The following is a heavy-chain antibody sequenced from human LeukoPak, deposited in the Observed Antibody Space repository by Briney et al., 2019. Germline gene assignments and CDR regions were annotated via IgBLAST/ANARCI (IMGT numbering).Heavy chain of an antibody. CDR3: ARGGTAAETSGFDH. V-gene: IGHV1-8*01. CDR2: LRTDNDDA. CDR1: GYTFASHD. Sequence: ASVTVSFTASGYTFASHDIIWVRQATGQGLEYMGWLRTDNDDAGYAEKFQGRVNLTRDTSTSTAYMELNSLTFDDTAVYYCARGGTAAETSGFDHWGRGTQVTVSA. J-gene: IGHJ4*01. D-gene: IGHD6-13*01.